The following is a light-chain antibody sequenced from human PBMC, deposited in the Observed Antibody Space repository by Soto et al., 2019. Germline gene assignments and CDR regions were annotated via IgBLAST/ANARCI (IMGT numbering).Light chain of an antibody. V-gene: IGLV2-11*01. J-gene: IGLJ1*01. CDR2: DVS. CDR1: SSDVGAYDY. CDR3: KSYAGSNTYV. Sequence: QSVLTQPRSVSGSPGQSVTISCTGTSSDVGAYDYVSWYQHHPGKAPKVTIYDVSKRPSGAPDRFSGSKSGNTASLTVSGLQAADEADYFCKSYAGSNTYVFGSGTKVTVL.